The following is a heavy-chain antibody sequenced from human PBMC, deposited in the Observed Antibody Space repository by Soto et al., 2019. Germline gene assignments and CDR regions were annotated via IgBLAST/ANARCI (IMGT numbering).Heavy chain of an antibody. D-gene: IGHD6-13*01. J-gene: IGHJ6*02. CDR3: ARGGLQHALDV. CDR1: GFTFSNYG. CDR2: VNNNGTDT. Sequence: EVQLVESGGGLVQPGGSLRLSCAASGFTFSNYGMYWVRQAPGKGLVWVSRVNNNGTDTTHADSVKGRFTTSRDNAENTLYLQMNSLRAEDTALYYCARGGLQHALDVWGQGSTVTVSS. V-gene: IGHV3-74*03.